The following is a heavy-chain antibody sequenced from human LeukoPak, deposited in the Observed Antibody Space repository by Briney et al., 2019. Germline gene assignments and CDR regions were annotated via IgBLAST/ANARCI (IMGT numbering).Heavy chain of an antibody. CDR3: AREGAYGSGSYYTGNDY. D-gene: IGHD3-10*01. CDR2: IIPIFGTA. J-gene: IGHJ4*02. V-gene: IGHV1-69*01. CDR1: GGTFSSYA. Sequence: SVKVSCKASGGTFSSYAISWVRQAPGQGLEWMGGIIPIFGTANYAQKFQGRVTITAGESTSTAYMELSSLRSEDTAVYYCAREGAYGSGSYYTGNDYWGQGTLVTVSS.